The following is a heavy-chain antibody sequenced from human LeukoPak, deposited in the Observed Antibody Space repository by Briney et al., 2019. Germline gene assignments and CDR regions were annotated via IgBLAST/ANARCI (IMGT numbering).Heavy chain of an antibody. V-gene: IGHV3-23*01. CDR1: GFTFSSYA. J-gene: IGHJ5*02. D-gene: IGHD2-15*01. Sequence: GGSLRLSCAASGFTFSSYAMTWVRQAPGMGLEWVSTISGGGGSTYYADSVKGRFTISRDNSKNTLYLQMNNLRAEDTAVYYCAKDHRVGQLLLLPWGQGTLVTVSS. CDR2: ISGGGGST. CDR3: AKDHRVGQLLLLP.